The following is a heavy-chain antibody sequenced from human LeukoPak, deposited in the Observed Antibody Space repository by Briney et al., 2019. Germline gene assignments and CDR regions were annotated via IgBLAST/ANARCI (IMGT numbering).Heavy chain of an antibody. V-gene: IGHV1-2*02. CDR1: GYTFTGHS. Sequence: PSVKVSCTASGYTFTGHSTHWVRQTPGLGREWMGWIVRDSGGTNYAQKFQSSVTMTRDTSISTAYMERNRLRSVDTAVYYCMRDIDYWGQGTLVSVSS. CDR3: MRDIDY. J-gene: IGHJ4*02. CDR2: IVRDSGGT.